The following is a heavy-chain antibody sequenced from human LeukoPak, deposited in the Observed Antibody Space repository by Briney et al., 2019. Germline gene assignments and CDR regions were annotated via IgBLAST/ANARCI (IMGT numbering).Heavy chain of an antibody. CDR3: ATKLSTDPHYFDY. Sequence: SETLSLTCAVYGGSFSGYYWSWIRQPPGKRLEWIGEINHSGSTNYNPSLKSRVTISVDTSKNQFSLKLSSVTAADTAVYYCATKLSTDPHYFDYWGQGILVTVSS. CDR2: INHSGST. V-gene: IGHV4-34*01. D-gene: IGHD5/OR15-5a*01. J-gene: IGHJ4*02. CDR1: GGSFSGYY.